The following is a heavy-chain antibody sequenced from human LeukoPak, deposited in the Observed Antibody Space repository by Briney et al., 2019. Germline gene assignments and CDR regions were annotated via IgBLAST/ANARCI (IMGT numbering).Heavy chain of an antibody. CDR2: IYHSGST. J-gene: IGHJ6*03. CDR3: ARGFGESSYMDV. Sequence: PSETLSLTCTVSGGSISSYYWSWIRQPPGKGLEWIANIYHSGSTNYNPSLKSRVTISVDTSKNQFSLKLSSVTAADTAVYYCARGFGESSYMDVWGKGTTVTVSS. D-gene: IGHD3-10*01. CDR1: GGSISSYY. V-gene: IGHV4-59*01.